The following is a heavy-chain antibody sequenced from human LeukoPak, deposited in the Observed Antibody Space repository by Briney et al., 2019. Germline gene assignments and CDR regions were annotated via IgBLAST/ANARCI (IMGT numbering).Heavy chain of an antibody. Sequence: PGGSLRLSCAASGFTVSRYWMHWVRQAPGKGLVWVSRINSDGSSTSYADSVKGRFTISRDNAKNTLYLQMNSLRAEDTAVYYCARDHCGGDCPPDYWGQGTLVTVSS. V-gene: IGHV3-74*01. J-gene: IGHJ4*02. CDR2: INSDGSST. CDR1: GFTVSRYW. D-gene: IGHD2-21*02. CDR3: ARDHCGGDCPPDY.